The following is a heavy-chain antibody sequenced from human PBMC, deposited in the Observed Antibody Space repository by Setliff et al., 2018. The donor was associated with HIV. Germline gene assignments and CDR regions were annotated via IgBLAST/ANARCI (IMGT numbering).Heavy chain of an antibody. CDR2: ISYDGNDK. CDR3: ARDFGNWLYSGNYWGFDY. CDR1: GFTFTSYA. D-gene: IGHD1-26*01. V-gene: IGHV3-30*04. J-gene: IGHJ4*02. Sequence: GGSLRLSCAASGFTFTSYAMHWVRQAPGKGLEWVAVISYDGNDKFYADSVRGLCTISRDNAKNTLYLQMNSLRVEDTAVYYCARDFGNWLYSGNYWGFDYWGQGTLVTVSS.